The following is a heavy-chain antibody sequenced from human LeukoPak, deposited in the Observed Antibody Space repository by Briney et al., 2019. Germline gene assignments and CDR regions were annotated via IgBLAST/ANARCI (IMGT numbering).Heavy chain of an antibody. V-gene: IGHV3-64D*09. CDR3: VKGGRYSYGPFDY. Sequence: GGSLRLSCSASGFTFSSYAMHWVRQAPGKGPEYVSAISSNGRSTYYTDSLKGRFTISRDNSKNTLYLQMSSLRTEDTAVYYCVKGGRYSYGPFDYWGQGTPVTVSS. CDR1: GFTFSSYA. D-gene: IGHD5-18*01. CDR2: ISSNGRST. J-gene: IGHJ4*02.